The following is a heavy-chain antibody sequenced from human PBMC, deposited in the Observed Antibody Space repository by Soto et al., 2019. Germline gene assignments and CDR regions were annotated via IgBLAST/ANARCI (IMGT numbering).Heavy chain of an antibody. CDR1: GFTFSSYA. Sequence: GGSLRLSCAASGFTFSSYAMSWVRQAPGKGLEWVSAISGSGGSTYYADSVKGRFTISRDNSKNTLYLQMNSLRAEDTAVYYCAKETIPAAMSGAPTNYWGQGTLVTVSS. D-gene: IGHD2-2*01. J-gene: IGHJ4*02. CDR3: AKETIPAAMSGAPTNY. CDR2: ISGSGGST. V-gene: IGHV3-23*01.